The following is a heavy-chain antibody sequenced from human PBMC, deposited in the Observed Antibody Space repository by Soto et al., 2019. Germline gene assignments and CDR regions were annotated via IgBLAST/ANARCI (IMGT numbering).Heavy chain of an antibody. V-gene: IGHV4-30-4*01. D-gene: IGHD3-10*01. J-gene: IGHJ4*02. CDR3: ARQHLWFGSPYYFDY. CDR1: GGSISSGDYY. CDR2: IYYSGST. Sequence: SETLSLTCTVSGGSISSGDYYWSWIRQPPGKGLEWIGYIYYSGSTYYNPSLKSRVTISVDTSKNQFSLKLSSVTAADTAVYYCARQHLWFGSPYYFDYWGQGTLVTVS.